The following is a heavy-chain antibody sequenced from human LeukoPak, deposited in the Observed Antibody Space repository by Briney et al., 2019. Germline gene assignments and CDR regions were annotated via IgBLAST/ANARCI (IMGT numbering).Heavy chain of an antibody. Sequence: ASVKVSCKASGYTFTGYYMHWVRQAPGQGLEWMGWINPNSGGTNYAQKFQGRVTMTRDTSISTAYMELSRLRPDDTAVYYCARDHSTIVRGVIRHWGQGTLVTVSS. J-gene: IGHJ4*02. CDR1: GYTFTGYY. CDR3: ARDHSTIVRGVIRH. D-gene: IGHD3-10*01. V-gene: IGHV1-2*02. CDR2: INPNSGGT.